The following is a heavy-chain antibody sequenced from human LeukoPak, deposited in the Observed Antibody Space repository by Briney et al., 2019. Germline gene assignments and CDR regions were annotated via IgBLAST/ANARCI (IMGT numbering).Heavy chain of an antibody. V-gene: IGHV3-23*01. Sequence: GGSLRLSCAASGFTFGSYAMSWVRQAPGKGLEWVSAISGSGGSTYYADSVKGRFTISRDNSKNTLYLQMNSLRAEDTAVYYCAKTTTVTNYYFDYWGQGTLVTVSS. CDR3: AKTTTVTNYYFDY. CDR2: ISGSGGST. D-gene: IGHD4-11*01. J-gene: IGHJ4*02. CDR1: GFTFGSYA.